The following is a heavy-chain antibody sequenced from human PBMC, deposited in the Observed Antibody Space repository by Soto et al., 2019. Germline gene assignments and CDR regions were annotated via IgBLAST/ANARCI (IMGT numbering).Heavy chain of an antibody. Sequence: GASVKVSCKASGYTFTSYDIKWVRQATGQGLEWMGWMNPNSGNTGYAQKFQGRVTMTRNTSISTAYMELSSLRSEDTAVYYCAKTTGYSYGQNCYYYGMDVWGQGTTVTVSS. J-gene: IGHJ6*02. V-gene: IGHV1-8*01. D-gene: IGHD5-18*01. CDR2: MNPNSGNT. CDR3: AKTTGYSYGQNCYYYGMDV. CDR1: GYTFTSYD.